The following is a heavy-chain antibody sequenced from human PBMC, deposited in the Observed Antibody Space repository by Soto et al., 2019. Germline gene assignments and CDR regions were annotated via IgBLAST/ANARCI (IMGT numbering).Heavy chain of an antibody. J-gene: IGHJ4*02. CDR2: ISAYNGNT. Sequence: QVQLVQSGAEVKKPGASVKVSCKASGYTFTSYGISWVRQAPGQGLEWMGWISAYNGNTNYAQKLQGRVTMTTDTSTSTAYMELGSLRSDDTAVYYCARAPPYCSSTSCSPKYYFDYWGQGTLVTVSS. CDR1: GYTFTSYG. D-gene: IGHD2-2*01. V-gene: IGHV1-18*01. CDR3: ARAPPYCSSTSCSPKYYFDY.